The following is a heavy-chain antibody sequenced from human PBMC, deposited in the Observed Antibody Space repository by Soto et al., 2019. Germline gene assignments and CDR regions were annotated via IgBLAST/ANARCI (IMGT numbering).Heavy chain of an antibody. V-gene: IGHV3-21*06. CDR2: ISSTTNYI. J-gene: IGHJ4*02. CDR3: ARESEDLTSNFGY. CDR1: GFTFTRYS. Sequence: VGSLRLSCAASGFTFTRYSMNWVRQAPGKGLEWVSSISSTTNYIYYGDSMKGRFTISRDNAKNSLYLEMNSLRAEDTAVYYCARESEDLTSNFGYWGQGTLVTVSS.